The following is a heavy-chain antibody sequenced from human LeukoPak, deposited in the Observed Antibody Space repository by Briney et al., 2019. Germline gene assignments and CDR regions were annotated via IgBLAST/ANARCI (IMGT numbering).Heavy chain of an antibody. D-gene: IGHD6-19*01. CDR3: ARVGYQYSSGWPNDY. CDR2: INPNSGGT. Sequence: GASVKVSCTASGYTFTGYYMHWVRQAPGQGLEWMGWINPNSGGTNYAQKFRGRVTMTRDTSISTAYMELSRLRADDTAVYYCARVGYQYSSGWPNDYWGQGTLVTVSS. CDR1: GYTFTGYY. V-gene: IGHV1-2*02. J-gene: IGHJ4*02.